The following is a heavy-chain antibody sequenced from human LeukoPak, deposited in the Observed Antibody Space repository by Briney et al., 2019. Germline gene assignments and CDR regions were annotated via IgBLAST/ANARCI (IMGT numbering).Heavy chain of an antibody. V-gene: IGHV4-59*01. CDR2: IYYSGST. J-gene: IGHJ4*02. CDR1: GGSISSYY. D-gene: IGHD3-9*01. Sequence: SETLSLTCTVSGGSISSYYWSWIRQPPGKGLEWIGYIYYSGSTNYNPSLKSRVTISVDTSKNQFSLKLSSVTAADTAVYYCARAVYDILTGYYQYYFDYWGQGTLVTVSS. CDR3: ARAVYDILTGYYQYYFDY.